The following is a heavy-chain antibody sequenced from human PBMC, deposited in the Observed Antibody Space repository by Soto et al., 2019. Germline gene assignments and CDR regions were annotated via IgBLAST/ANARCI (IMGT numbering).Heavy chain of an antibody. CDR2: IKQDGSEK. CDR1: GFTFSSYW. Sequence: SGGSLRLSCAASGFTFSSYWMSWVRQAPGKGLEWVANIKQDGSEKYYVDSVKGRFTISRDNAKNSLYLQMNSLRAEDTAVYYCASVMEWLFADDAFDIWGQGTMVTVSS. CDR3: ASVMEWLFADDAFDI. J-gene: IGHJ3*02. V-gene: IGHV3-7*03. D-gene: IGHD3-3*01.